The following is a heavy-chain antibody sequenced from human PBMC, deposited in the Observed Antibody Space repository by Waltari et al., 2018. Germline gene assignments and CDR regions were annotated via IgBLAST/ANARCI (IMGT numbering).Heavy chain of an antibody. D-gene: IGHD3-22*01. CDR1: GCTLGNYW. J-gene: IGHJ3*02. Sequence: EVQLVESGGGLVQLGGSLRLSCAAPGCTLGNYWMSWVRQAPGKGPEWVANIMTDGREEYYVDSVRGRFTISRDNAKNSLYLQMNSLRPEDTAVYYCVRDQWFAFDIWGQGTMVTVSS. CDR2: IMTDGREE. CDR3: VRDQWFAFDI. V-gene: IGHV3-7*01.